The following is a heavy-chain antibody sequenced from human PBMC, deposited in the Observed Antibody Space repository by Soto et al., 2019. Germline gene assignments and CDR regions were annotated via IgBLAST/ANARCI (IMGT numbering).Heavy chain of an antibody. CDR3: ARGVDYYATSGYFSFDP. CDR1: GGSFHNFY. D-gene: IGHD3-16*01. V-gene: IGHV4-59*01. J-gene: IGHJ5*02. Sequence: KASETLSLTCNLSGGSFHNFYWLWIRQPPGKGLEWVGHVHFSGSTNYSPSLNSRATISLDTSKSQLSLKLRSVTAADTAMYFCARGVDYYATSGYFSFDPWGQGTLVTVSS. CDR2: VHFSGST.